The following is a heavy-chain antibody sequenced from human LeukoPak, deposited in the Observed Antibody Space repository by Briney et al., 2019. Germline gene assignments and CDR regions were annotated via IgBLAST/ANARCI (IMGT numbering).Heavy chain of an antibody. J-gene: IGHJ1*01. CDR3: TTVTHFNL. CDR1: GFTFSSYA. V-gene: IGHV3-15*01. CDR2: IKGTSAGGAT. Sequence: PGGSLRLSCAASGFTFSSYAMNWVRQAPGKGLEWVGRIKGTSAGGATDYAAPVKGRFTISKDDSKSTLYLQMNSLNTEDTAVYYCTTVTHFNLGGQGTLVTVSS. D-gene: IGHD3-3*02.